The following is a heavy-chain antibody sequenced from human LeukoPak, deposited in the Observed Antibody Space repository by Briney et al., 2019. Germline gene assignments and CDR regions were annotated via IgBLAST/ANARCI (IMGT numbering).Heavy chain of an antibody. J-gene: IGHJ2*01. D-gene: IGHD2/OR15-2a*01. CDR2: INHSGST. V-gene: IGHV4-34*01. CDR3: ARAYLSPVWYFDL. Sequence: SETLFLTCAVYGGSFSGYYWSWIRQPPGKGLEWIGEINHSGSTNYNPSLKSRVTISVDTSKNQFSLKLSSVTTADTAVYYCARAYLSPVWYFDLWGRGTLVTVSS. CDR1: GGSFSGYY.